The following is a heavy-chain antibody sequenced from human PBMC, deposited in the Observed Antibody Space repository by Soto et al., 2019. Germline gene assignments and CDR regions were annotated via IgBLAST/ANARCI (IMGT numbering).Heavy chain of an antibody. CDR2: INYNSRAT. V-gene: IGHV3-23*01. Sequence: EVQLLESGGGLVQPGGSLRLSCETSGLSFNSYAMTWVRQAPGMGLEWVAVINYNSRATFHAQSVKGRFTSSRDNSRNTVFLQMDSLRAEDTAVYYSVKQRGSGNTYYYNMDVWGLGTTVIVSS. J-gene: IGHJ6*02. CDR1: GLSFNSYA. D-gene: IGHD3-10*01. CDR3: VKQRGSGNTYYYNMDV.